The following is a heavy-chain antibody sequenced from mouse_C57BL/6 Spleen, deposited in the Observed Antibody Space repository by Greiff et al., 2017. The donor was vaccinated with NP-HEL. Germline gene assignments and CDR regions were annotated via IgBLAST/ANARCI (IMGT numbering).Heavy chain of an antibody. D-gene: IGHD4-1*01. CDR1: GFTFSSYA. V-gene: IGHV5-4*01. Sequence: EVKLVESGGGLVKPGGSLKLSCAASGFTFSSYAMSWVRQTPEKRLEWVATISDGGSYTYYPDNVKGRFTISRDNAKNNLYLQMSHLKSEDTAMYYCARDWDGGVYFDYWGQGTTLTVSS. CDR3: ARDWDGGVYFDY. J-gene: IGHJ2*01. CDR2: ISDGGSYT.